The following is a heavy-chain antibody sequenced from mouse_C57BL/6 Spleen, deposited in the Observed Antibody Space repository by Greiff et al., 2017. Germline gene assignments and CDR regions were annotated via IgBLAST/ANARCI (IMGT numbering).Heavy chain of an antibody. J-gene: IGHJ2*01. Sequence: VKLKESGPGLVQPSQSLSITCTVSGFSLTSYGVHWVRQSPGKGLEWLGVIWSGGSTDYNAAFISRLSISKDNSKSQVFFKMNSLQADDTAIYYCATDSSGYGSFDYWGQGTTLTVSS. CDR1: GFSLTSYG. D-gene: IGHD3-2*02. V-gene: IGHV2-2*01. CDR3: ATDSSGYGSFDY. CDR2: IWSGGST.